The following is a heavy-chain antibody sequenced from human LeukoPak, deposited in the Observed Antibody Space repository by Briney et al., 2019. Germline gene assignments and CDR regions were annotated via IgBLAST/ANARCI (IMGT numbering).Heavy chain of an antibody. D-gene: IGHD1-26*01. CDR2: IHASGNT. CDR1: GGSISSYY. J-gene: IGHJ5*01. CDR3: AGGEGSGIYTKLFDF. V-gene: IGHV4-4*07. Sequence: SETLSLTCTVSGGSISSYYWSWIRQPAGKGLEWIGRIHASGNTNYNPSLKSRFSMSVDTSNKHFSLRLSSVTAADTAIYYCAGGEGSGIYTKLFDFWGQGTLVAVSS.